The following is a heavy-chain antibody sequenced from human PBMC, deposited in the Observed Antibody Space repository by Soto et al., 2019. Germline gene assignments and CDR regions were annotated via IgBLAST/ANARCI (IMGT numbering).Heavy chain of an antibody. Sequence: GGSLRLSCAASGFTFSSYGMHWVRQAPGKGLEWVAVIWYDGSNKYYADSVKGRFTISRDNSKNTLYLQMNSLRAEDTAVYYCARVLIAVAGAEGGAFDIWGQGTMVTVSS. J-gene: IGHJ3*02. D-gene: IGHD6-19*01. CDR3: ARVLIAVAGAEGGAFDI. CDR1: GFTFSSYG. V-gene: IGHV3-33*01. CDR2: IWYDGSNK.